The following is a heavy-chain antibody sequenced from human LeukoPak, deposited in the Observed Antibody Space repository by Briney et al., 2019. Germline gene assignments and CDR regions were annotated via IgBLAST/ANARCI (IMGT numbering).Heavy chain of an antibody. D-gene: IGHD3-16*01. Sequence: SETLSLTCTVSGGSISSSSYYWGWIRQPPGKGLEWIGSIYYSGSTYYNPSLKSRVTISVDTSKNQFSLKLSSVTAADTAVYYCARRFVTFQAGESFDPWGQGTLVTVSS. CDR3: ARRFVTFQAGESFDP. CDR1: GGSISSSSYY. CDR2: IYYSGST. J-gene: IGHJ5*02. V-gene: IGHV4-39*01.